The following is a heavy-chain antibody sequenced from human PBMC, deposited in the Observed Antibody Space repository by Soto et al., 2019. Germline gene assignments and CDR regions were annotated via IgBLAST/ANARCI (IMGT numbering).Heavy chain of an antibody. J-gene: IGHJ4*01. Sequence: EVQLLESGGGLVQPGGSLRLSCAASGFTFNTYDMSWVRQAPGTGLEWVSSIATTGETTFYADSVRGRFTISRDHSKNTLFLQMNTLRADDAAIYSGVRHGGGWGHGTLVTVSS. D-gene: IGHD3-16*01. CDR2: IATTGETT. CDR1: GFTFNTYD. CDR3: VRHGGG. V-gene: IGHV3-23*01.